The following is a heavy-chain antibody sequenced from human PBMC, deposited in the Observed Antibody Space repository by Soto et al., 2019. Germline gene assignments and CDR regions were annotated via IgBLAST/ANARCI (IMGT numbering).Heavy chain of an antibody. CDR3: AKGSRGCSSTSCYDAFDI. J-gene: IGHJ3*02. CDR1: GFTFSSYV. D-gene: IGHD2-2*01. Sequence: GGSLRLSCATSGFTFSSYVMSWVRQAPGKGLEWVSAISGSGGSTYYADSVKGRFTISRDNSKNTLYLQMNSLRAEDTAVYYCAKGSRGCSSTSCYDAFDIWGQGTMVTVSS. CDR2: ISGSGGST. V-gene: IGHV3-23*01.